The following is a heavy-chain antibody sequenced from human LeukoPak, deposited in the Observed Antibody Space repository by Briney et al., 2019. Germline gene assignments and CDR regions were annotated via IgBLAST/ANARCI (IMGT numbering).Heavy chain of an antibody. Sequence: SQTLSLTCTVSGGSISSGGYYWSWIRQPPGKGLEWIGYIYYSGSTYYNPSLKSRVTISVDTSKNQFSLKLSSVTAADTAVYYCARAGFGYSSGWAFGFDPWGQGTLVTVSS. CDR1: GGSISSGGYY. V-gene: IGHV4-30-4*01. CDR3: ARAGFGYSSGWAFGFDP. J-gene: IGHJ5*02. CDR2: IYYSGST. D-gene: IGHD6-19*01.